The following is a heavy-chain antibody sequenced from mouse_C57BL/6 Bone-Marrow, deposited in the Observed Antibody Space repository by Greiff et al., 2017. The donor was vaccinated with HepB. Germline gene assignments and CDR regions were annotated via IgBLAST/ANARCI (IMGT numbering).Heavy chain of an antibody. CDR2: ILPGSGST. Sequence: VKVVESGAELMKPGASVKLSCKATGYTFTGYWIEWVKQRPGHGLEWIGEILPGSGSTNYNEKFKGKATFTADTSSNTAYMQLSSLTTEDSAIYYCARSRYYGPYWYFDVWGTGTTVTVSS. V-gene: IGHV1-9*01. J-gene: IGHJ1*03. D-gene: IGHD1-1*01. CDR3: ARSRYYGPYWYFDV. CDR1: GYTFTGYW.